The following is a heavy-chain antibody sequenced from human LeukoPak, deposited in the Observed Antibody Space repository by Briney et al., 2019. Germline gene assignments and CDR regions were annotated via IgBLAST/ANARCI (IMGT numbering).Heavy chain of an antibody. CDR2: MYTNGST. Sequence: SQTLSLTCAVSGDSMSSGNYYWSWIRQPAGKGLEWIGRMYTNGSTNYNPSLKSRVIISVDTSKNQFSLQLTSVTAADTAVYYCARGVGTTNFDYWGQGTLVTVSS. CDR1: GDSMSSGNYY. J-gene: IGHJ4*02. V-gene: IGHV4-61*02. CDR3: ARGVGTTNFDY. D-gene: IGHD1-26*01.